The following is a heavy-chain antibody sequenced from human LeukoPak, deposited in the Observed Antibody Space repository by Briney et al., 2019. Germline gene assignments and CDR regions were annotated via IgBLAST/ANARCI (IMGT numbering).Heavy chain of an antibody. D-gene: IGHD6-6*01. CDR3: ARDQASSNFDY. V-gene: IGHV7-4-1*02. J-gene: IGHJ4*02. CDR1: GYIFTSHG. Sequence: ASVKVSCKASGYIFTSHGMNWVRQAPGQGREWMGWINTNAGNPMYVQGFTGRFVFSLYSSVSTQYLEISSLKGEDTAVYYCARDQASSNFDYWGQGTLVTVSS. CDR2: INTNAGNP.